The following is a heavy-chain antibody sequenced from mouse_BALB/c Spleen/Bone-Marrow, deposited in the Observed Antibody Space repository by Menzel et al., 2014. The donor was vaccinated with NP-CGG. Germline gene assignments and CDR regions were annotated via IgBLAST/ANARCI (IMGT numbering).Heavy chain of an antibody. V-gene: IGHV1-69*02. CDR1: GYTFTSYW. CDR2: IDPSDSET. Sequence: QVQLQQPRAELVKPGPPVKLSCKASGYTFTSYWMTWVKQRPGRGLEWIGRIDPSDSETHYNQEFKDKATLTVDKSSSTAYIQLSSLTSEDSAVYYCARALGDGYYYAMDYWGQGTSVTVSS. J-gene: IGHJ4*01. CDR3: ARALGDGYYYAMDY. D-gene: IGHD2-3*01.